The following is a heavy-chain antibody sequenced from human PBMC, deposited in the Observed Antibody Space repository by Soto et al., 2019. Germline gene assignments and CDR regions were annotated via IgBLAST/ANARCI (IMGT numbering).Heavy chain of an antibody. CDR2: ISYDGSNK. Sequence: VGSLRLSCAASGFTFSSYGMHWVRQAPGKGLEWVAVISYDGSNKYYADSVKGRFTISRDNSKNTLYLQMNSLRAEDTAVYYCAKSWELLALSDYWGQGTLVTVSS. CDR1: GFTFSSYG. J-gene: IGHJ4*02. CDR3: AKSWELLALSDY. D-gene: IGHD1-26*01. V-gene: IGHV3-30*18.